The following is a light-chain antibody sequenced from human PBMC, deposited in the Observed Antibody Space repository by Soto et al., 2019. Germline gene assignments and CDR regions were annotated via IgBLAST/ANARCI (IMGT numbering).Light chain of an antibody. CDR3: LQHNSYPQLT. Sequence: DIQMTQSPSSLSASVGDRFIITCRASQTISSHLNWYQQKPGKAPNLLIYAASSLQSGVPSRFSGSGSGTEFTLTISSLQPEDFATYYCLQHNSYPQLTFGGGTKVDIK. CDR2: AAS. J-gene: IGKJ4*01. V-gene: IGKV1-17*01. CDR1: QTISSH.